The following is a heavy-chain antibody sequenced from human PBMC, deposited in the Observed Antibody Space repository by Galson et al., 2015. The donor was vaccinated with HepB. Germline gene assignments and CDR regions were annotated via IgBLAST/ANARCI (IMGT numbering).Heavy chain of an antibody. J-gene: IGHJ3*02. CDR3: AVIIRGRAFDI. D-gene: IGHD3-10*01. V-gene: IGHV1-18*01. CDR1: GYTFINYA. Sequence: SVKVSCKASGYTFINYAINWVRQAPGRGLEWMGWISVYDGKTNYAQKLRGRVTMTTDTPTGTAYMELSRLRSDDTAVYYCAVIIRGRAFDIWGQGTMVTVSS. CDR2: ISVYDGKT.